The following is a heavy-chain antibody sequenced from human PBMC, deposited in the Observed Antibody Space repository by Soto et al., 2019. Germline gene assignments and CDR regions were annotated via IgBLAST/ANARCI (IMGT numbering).Heavy chain of an antibody. CDR1: GGTFSSYA. CDR3: ARDAPYSSSWYPGLNWFDP. V-gene: IGHV1-69*13. J-gene: IGHJ5*02. D-gene: IGHD6-13*01. Sequence: SVKVSCKASGGTFSSYAISWVRQAPGQGLEWMGGIIPIFGTANYAQKFQGRVTITADESTSTAYMELSSLRSEDTAVYYCARDAPYSSSWYPGLNWFDPWGQGTLVTVSS. CDR2: IIPIFGTA.